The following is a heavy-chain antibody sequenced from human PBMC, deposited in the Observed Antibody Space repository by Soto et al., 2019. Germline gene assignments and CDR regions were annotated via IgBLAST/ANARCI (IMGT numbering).Heavy chain of an antibody. CDR1: GGTFSSYA. V-gene: IGHV1-18*01. CDR2: ISAYNGNT. D-gene: IGHD6-13*01. Sequence: QVQLVQSGAEVKKPGSSVKVSCKASGGTFSSYAISWVRQAPGQGLEWMGWISAYNGNTNYAQKLQGRVTMTTDTSTSTAYMELRSLRSDDTAVYYCARDPRGQQLFDYWGQGTLVTVSS. CDR3: ARDPRGQQLFDY. J-gene: IGHJ4*02.